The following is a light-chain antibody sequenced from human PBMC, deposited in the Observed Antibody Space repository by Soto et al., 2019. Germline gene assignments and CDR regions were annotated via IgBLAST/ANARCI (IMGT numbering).Light chain of an antibody. Sequence: SISTYLNWYQQKPGQAPKFLIYTASSLQSGVPSRFGGSGSGTDFTLTISSLQPEDSAIYYCQQSYSTPLTFGGGTKVDIK. CDR1: SISTY. J-gene: IGKJ4*01. CDR2: TAS. CDR3: QQSYSTPLT. V-gene: IGKV1-39*01.